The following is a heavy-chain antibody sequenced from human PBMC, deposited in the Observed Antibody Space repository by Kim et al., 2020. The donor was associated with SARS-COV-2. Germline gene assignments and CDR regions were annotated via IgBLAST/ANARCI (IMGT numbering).Heavy chain of an antibody. Sequence: GRFTISRDNSKNTLYLQMNSLRAEDTAVYYCARGIKTTVTSLYYYYGMDVWGQGTTVTVSS. J-gene: IGHJ6*02. V-gene: IGHV3-30*01. CDR3: ARGIKTTVTSLYYYYGMDV. D-gene: IGHD4-17*01.